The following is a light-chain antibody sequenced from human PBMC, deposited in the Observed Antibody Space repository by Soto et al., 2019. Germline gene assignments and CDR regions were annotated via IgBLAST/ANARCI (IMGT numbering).Light chain of an antibody. CDR3: QQGYSTPPST. CDR2: AAS. V-gene: IGKV1-39*01. CDR1: QSISNY. J-gene: IGKJ4*01. Sequence: DIQMTQSPSSLSASVGDRVTITCRASQSISNYLNWYQQKPGKAPKLLIYAASNLQSGVPLRFSGSGSGTDFTLTIISLQPEDFATYYCQQGYSTPPSTFGGGTKVEIK.